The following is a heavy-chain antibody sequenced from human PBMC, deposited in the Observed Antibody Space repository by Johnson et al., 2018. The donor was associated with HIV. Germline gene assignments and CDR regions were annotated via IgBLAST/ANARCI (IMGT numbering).Heavy chain of an antibody. Sequence: QVQLVESGGGVVQPARSLRLSCAASGFTFSSYGMHWVRHPPRPGLERVSFIRYDESNNSYSHPVIYRLTISRDNSKNTLYLQMNGLRAEDTAVYYCAKDERQMGGWSHAFDIWGKGTMVTVSS. D-gene: IGHD3-16*01. J-gene: IGHJ3*02. CDR3: AKDERQMGGWSHAFDI. CDR1: GFTFSSYG. CDR2: IRYDESNN. V-gene: IGHV3-30*02.